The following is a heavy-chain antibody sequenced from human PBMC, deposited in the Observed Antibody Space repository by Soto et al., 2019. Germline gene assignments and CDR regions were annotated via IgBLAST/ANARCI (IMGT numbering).Heavy chain of an antibody. D-gene: IGHD5-18*01. CDR2: INAGNGNT. CDR1: GYPFTIYA. CDR3: ARDVDSAISDY. J-gene: IGHJ4*01. Sequence: ASVKVSCKASGYPFTIYAMHWVRQAPGQRLEWMGWINAGNGNTKYSQKFQGRVTITRDTSASTAYMELSSLRSEDTAVYYCARDVDSAISDYWGDVTLVTVSS. V-gene: IGHV1-3*01.